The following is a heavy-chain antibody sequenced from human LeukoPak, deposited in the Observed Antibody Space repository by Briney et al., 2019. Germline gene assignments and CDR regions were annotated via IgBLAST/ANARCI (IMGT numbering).Heavy chain of an antibody. CDR3: ARDSHKFDSSGYYPDAFDI. V-gene: IGHV3-48*03. J-gene: IGHJ3*02. CDR2: ISSSGSSI. CDR1: GLTFSSYE. D-gene: IGHD3-22*01. Sequence: GGSLRLSCAASGLTFSSYEMNWVRQAPGKGLEWVSYISSSGSSIYYADSVKGRFTISRDSAKKSLYLQMHSLRAEDTAVYYCARDSHKFDSSGYYPDAFDIWGQGTMVTVSS.